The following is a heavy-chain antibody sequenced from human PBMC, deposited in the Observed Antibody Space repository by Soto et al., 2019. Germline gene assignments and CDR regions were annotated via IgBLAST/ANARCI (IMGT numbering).Heavy chain of an antibody. V-gene: IGHV4-39*01. CDR1: GGSISSSSYY. Sequence: PSETLSLTCTVSGGSISSSSYYWGWIRQPPXKGLEWIGSIYYSGSTYYNPSLKSRVTISVDTSKNQFSLKLSSVTAADTAVYYCARGIEYYDFWSGYYWFDYWGQGTLVTVSS. J-gene: IGHJ4*02. CDR3: ARGIEYYDFWSGYYWFDY. CDR2: IYYSGST. D-gene: IGHD3-3*01.